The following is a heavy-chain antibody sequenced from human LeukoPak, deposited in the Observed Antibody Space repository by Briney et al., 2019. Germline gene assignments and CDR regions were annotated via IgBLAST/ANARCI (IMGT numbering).Heavy chain of an antibody. CDR1: GGPFRSYV. V-gene: IGHV1-69*01. J-gene: IGHJ4*02. CDR3: ARDKGYCSGGACYMFHN. Sequence: ASVKVSCKVSGGPFRSYVFSWVRQAPGQGLEWMGGIIPMFGTTSYAQHFQGRLTITADESTGTAYMELSSLTSDDTAVYFCARDKGYCSGGACYMFHNWGQGTLVTVSS. CDR2: IIPMFGTT. D-gene: IGHD2-15*01.